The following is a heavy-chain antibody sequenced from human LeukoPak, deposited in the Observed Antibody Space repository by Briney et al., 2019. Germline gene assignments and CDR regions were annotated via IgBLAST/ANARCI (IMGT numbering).Heavy chain of an antibody. V-gene: IGHV3-23*01. CDR3: AKGGNYAPLDY. J-gene: IGHJ4*02. CDR1: GFTFSNSA. D-gene: IGHD1-7*01. CDR2: ISSLGSGT. Sequence: GGSLRLSCAASGFTFSNSAMTWVRQAPGKGLEWVSAISSLGSGTIYTDSVKDRFTISRDNSQNTLYLQMNSLRAADTAVYYCAKGGNYAPLDYWGQGTLVTVSS.